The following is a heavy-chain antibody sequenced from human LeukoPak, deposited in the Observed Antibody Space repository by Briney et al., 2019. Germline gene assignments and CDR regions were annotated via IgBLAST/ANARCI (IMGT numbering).Heavy chain of an antibody. CDR1: GFTFSSYS. CDR3: ARDPRRDGYN. V-gene: IGHV3-21*01. Sequence: GGSLRLSCAASGFTFSSYSMTWVRQAPGKGLEWVSSISSSSSYIYYADSVKGRFTISRDNAKNSLYLQMNSLRAEDTAVYYCARDPRRDGYNWGQGTLVTVSS. CDR2: ISSSSSYI. D-gene: IGHD5-24*01. J-gene: IGHJ4*02.